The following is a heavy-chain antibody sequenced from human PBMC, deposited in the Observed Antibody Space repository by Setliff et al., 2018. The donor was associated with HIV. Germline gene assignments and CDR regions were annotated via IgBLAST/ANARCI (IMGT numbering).Heavy chain of an antibody. J-gene: IGHJ3*02. Sequence: SETLSLTCTVSGGSIGSGGYYWSWIRQHPGKGLEWIGYIYYSGSTYYNPSFKRRLSISLDASKNRVSLNLTSGTAADTAVYYCARAPGTSMIVLVTHVAFDIWGQGTMVTVSS. CDR3: ARAPGTSMIVLVTHVAFDI. D-gene: IGHD3-22*01. CDR1: GGSIGSGGYY. CDR2: IYYSGST. V-gene: IGHV4-31*03.